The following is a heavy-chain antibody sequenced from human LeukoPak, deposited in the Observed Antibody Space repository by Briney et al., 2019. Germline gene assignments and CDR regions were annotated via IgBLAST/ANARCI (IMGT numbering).Heavy chain of an antibody. V-gene: IGHV3-7*01. CDR1: GFTFSSYW. Sequence: GGSLRLSCAASGFTFSSYWMTWVRRAPGKGLEWVASIKQDGSEKYYVDSVKGRFTISRDNARNSLYLQMSSLRADDTAVYYCARDGAFRIYDYWGQGSLVTVSS. CDR2: IKQDGSEK. CDR3: ARDGAFRIYDY. D-gene: IGHD3-3*02. J-gene: IGHJ4*02.